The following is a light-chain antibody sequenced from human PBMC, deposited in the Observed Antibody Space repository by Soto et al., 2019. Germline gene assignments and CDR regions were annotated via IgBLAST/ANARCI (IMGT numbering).Light chain of an antibody. CDR3: CSYPGSHTWV. V-gene: IGLV1-47*02. CDR2: GND. J-gene: IGLJ3*02. Sequence: QAVVTQPPSASGTPGQRVTISCSGSSSNIGSNFVYWYQQLSGTAPRLLIYGNDKRPSGVPDRFSGSASGTSASLAIGGLRSEDEADYYCCSYPGSHTWVFGGGTKLTVL. CDR1: SSNIGSNF.